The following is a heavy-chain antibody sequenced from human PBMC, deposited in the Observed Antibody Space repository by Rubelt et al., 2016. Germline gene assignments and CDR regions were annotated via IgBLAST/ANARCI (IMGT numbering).Heavy chain of an antibody. Sequence: EVQLVESGGGLVQPGRSLRLSCAASGFTFSSYAMHWVRQAPGKGLEWVARINTDAGKGGTAYAESVKGRFTISRDNAKNTLYLEMNSLRVEDTAVYYCARDYSLDSDILTGYPVGGMDVWGQGTTVTVSS. CDR3: ARDYSLDSDILTGYPVGGMDV. CDR2: INTDAGKGGT. D-gene: IGHD3-9*01. J-gene: IGHJ6*02. CDR1: GFTFSSYA. V-gene: IGHV3-74*02.